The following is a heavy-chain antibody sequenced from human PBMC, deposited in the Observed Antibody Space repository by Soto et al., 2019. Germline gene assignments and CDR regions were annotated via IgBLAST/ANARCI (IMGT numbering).Heavy chain of an antibody. CDR1: GYTFTSYG. CDR2: ISAYNGNT. D-gene: IGHD1-26*01. Sequence: ASVKVSCKASGYTFTSYGISWVRQAPGQGLEWMGWISAYNGNTNYAQKLQGRVTMTTDTSTSTAYMELRSLRSDDTAVYYCARDRVWLWELLLDRRIRHFDYWGQGTLVTVSS. CDR3: ARDRVWLWELLLDRRIRHFDY. V-gene: IGHV1-18*01. J-gene: IGHJ4*02.